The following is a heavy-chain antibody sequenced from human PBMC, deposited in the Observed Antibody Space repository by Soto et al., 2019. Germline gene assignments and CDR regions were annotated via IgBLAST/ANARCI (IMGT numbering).Heavy chain of an antibody. Sequence: LSLTCTVSGDSISDYYWSWIRQPAGKGLEWIGRFYSSGNTKSNPSLKSRVSMSADTSRNQFSLTLNSVIAADTAIYYCARMYNSGFYRPEGDYYFYGMDVWGQGTTVTVSS. CDR3: ARMYNSGFYRPEGDYYFYGMDV. D-gene: IGHD6-19*01. J-gene: IGHJ6*02. V-gene: IGHV4-4*07. CDR1: GDSISDYY. CDR2: FYSSGNT.